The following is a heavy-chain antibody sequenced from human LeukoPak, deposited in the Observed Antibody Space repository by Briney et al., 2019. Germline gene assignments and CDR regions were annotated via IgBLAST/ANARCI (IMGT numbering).Heavy chain of an antibody. V-gene: IGHV4-39*01. CDR1: GGSINNSTFY. D-gene: IGHD3-16*02. CDR3: ARLPPYRLTQGVDS. Sequence: SETLSLTCTVSGGSINNSTFYWGWIRQPPGKGLEWIGSIYYSGSTYYNPSLKRRVTISVDTSKNQFSLKLSSVTAADTSVYYCARLPPYRLTQGVDSWGQGTLVTVSS. J-gene: IGHJ4*02. CDR2: IYYSGST.